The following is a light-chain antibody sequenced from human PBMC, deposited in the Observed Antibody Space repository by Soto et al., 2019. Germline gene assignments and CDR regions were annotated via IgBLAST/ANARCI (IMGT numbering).Light chain of an antibody. V-gene: IGLV2-14*01. CDR1: SSDVGGYKY. J-gene: IGLJ1*01. CDR3: SSYAGSNNPYV. Sequence: QSALTQPASVSGSPGQSITISCTGTSSDVGGYKYVSWYQQHPGKAPKVIIYEVSNRPSGVSNRFSGSKSGKTASLTISGLQAEDEADYYCSSYAGSNNPYVFGTGTKLTVL. CDR2: EVS.